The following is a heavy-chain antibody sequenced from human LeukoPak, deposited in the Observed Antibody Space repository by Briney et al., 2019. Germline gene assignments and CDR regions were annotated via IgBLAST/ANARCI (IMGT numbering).Heavy chain of an antibody. CDR1: GFTFTTYA. Sequence: GGSLRLSCAVSGFTFTTYAMSWVRQAPGKGLEWVSAISGSGGSTYYADSVRGRFTISRDNAKNSLYLQMNSLRAEDTAVYYCARGEWELHGFYYYYYMDVWGKGTTVTVSS. CDR2: ISGSGGST. J-gene: IGHJ6*03. D-gene: IGHD1-26*01. V-gene: IGHV3-23*01. CDR3: ARGEWELHGFYYYYYMDV.